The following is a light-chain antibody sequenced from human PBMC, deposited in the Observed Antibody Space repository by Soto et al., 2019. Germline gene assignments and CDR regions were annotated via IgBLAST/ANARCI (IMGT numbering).Light chain of an antibody. Sequence: DIQMTQSPSSLSASVGDRVTITCRASQTLNNYLNWYQHKPGKAPKFLIFASSSLQTGVPSRFSGSASGTDFTLTIRGLQPEDFATYYCQQSSGSRDWAFGQGTKVDIK. CDR2: ASS. V-gene: IGKV1-39*01. J-gene: IGKJ1*01. CDR1: QTLNNY. CDR3: QQSSGSRDWA.